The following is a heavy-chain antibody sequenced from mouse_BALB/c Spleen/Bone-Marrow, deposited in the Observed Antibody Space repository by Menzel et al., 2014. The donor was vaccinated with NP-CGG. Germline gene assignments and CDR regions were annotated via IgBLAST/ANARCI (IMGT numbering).Heavy chain of an antibody. D-gene: IGHD3-1*01. CDR1: GYTFTDYN. Sequence: VQLQQSGPELVKPGASVKISCEASGYTFTDYNMHWVKQSHGKSLEWIGYIYPYNGGTGYNQKFKSKATLTVDNSSSTAYMELRSLTSEDSAVYYCARSGVPYAMDYWGQGTSVTVSS. CDR3: ARSGVPYAMDY. J-gene: IGHJ4*01. V-gene: IGHV1S29*02. CDR2: IYPYNGGT.